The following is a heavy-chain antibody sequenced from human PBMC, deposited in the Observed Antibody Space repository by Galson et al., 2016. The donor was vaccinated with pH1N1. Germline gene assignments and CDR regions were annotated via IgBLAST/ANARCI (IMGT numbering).Heavy chain of an antibody. V-gene: IGHV5-51*01. CDR3: ARRSAVAGVDY. Sequence: WIRQPAGKGLEWMGIIYPGDSDTKYSPSFQGQVTFSADKSINTAYLQWSSLKASDTAMYFCARRSAVAGVDYWGQGTLVTVSS. D-gene: IGHD6-19*01. J-gene: IGHJ4*02. CDR2: IYPGDSDT.